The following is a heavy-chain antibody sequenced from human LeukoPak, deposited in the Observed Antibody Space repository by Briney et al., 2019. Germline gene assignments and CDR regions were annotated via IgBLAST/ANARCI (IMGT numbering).Heavy chain of an antibody. CDR3: TRDRGTYNWLDP. D-gene: IGHD1-26*01. V-gene: IGHV3-73*01. CDR1: GFXLSDSA. CDR2: IDRPAKSYAT. J-gene: IGHJ5*02. Sequence: GGSLKLSCVASGFXLSDSAIHWVRQASGKGLEWVGLIDRPAKSYATAYGASVGGRFTISRDDSKNTAYLQMDSLKTEDTALYYCTRDRGTYNWLDPWGQGTLVTVSS.